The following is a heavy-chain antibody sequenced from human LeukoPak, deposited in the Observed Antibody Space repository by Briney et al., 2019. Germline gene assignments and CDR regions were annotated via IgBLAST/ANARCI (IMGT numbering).Heavy chain of an antibody. CDR2: IYYSGST. V-gene: IGHV4-61*08. J-gene: IGHJ4*02. CDR3: ARAERWLQFPYYFDY. D-gene: IGHD5-24*01. Sequence: PSETLSLTCTVSGGSISSGDYYWSWIRQPPGKGLEWIGYIYYSGSTNYNPSLKSRVTISVDTSKNQFSLKLSSVTAADTAVYYCARAERWLQFPYYFDYWGQGTLVTVSS. CDR1: GGSISSGDYY.